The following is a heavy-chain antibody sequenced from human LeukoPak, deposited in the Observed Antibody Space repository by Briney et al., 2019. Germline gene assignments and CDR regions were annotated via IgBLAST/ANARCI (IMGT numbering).Heavy chain of an antibody. CDR2: IYTSGST. J-gene: IGHJ4*02. CDR3: ATSKSSSGWYWDY. D-gene: IGHD6-19*01. V-gene: IGHV4-4*07. CDR1: GGSISSYY. Sequence: SETLSLTSTVSGGSISSYYWSWIRQPAGKGLEWIGRIYTSGSTNYNPSLKSRVTKSVDTSKNQFSLKLSSVTAADTAVYYCATSKSSSGWYWDYWGQGTLVTVSS.